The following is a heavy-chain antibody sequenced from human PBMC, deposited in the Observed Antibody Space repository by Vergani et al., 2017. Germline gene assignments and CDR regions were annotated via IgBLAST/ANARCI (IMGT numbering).Heavy chain of an antibody. V-gene: IGHV4-34*01. CDR2: INHSGST. CDR1: GGSFSGYY. CDR3: ARGSSEVSGNWFDP. J-gene: IGHJ5*02. Sequence: QVQLQQWGAGLLKPSETLSLTCAVYGGSFSGYYWSWIRQPPGKGLEWIGEINHSGSTNYNPSLKGRVTISVDTSKNQFSLKLSSVTAADTAVYHCARGSSEVSGNWFDPWGQGTLVTVSS.